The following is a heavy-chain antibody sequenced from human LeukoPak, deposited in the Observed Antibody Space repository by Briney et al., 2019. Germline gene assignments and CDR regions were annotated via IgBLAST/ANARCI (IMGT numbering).Heavy chain of an antibody. CDR3: ARDGYSGYYFDY. Sequence: ASVKVSCKASGYTFTGYYMHWVRQAPGQGLEWTGWINPNSGGTNYAQKFQGRVTMTRDTSISTAYMELSRLRSDDTAVYYCARDGYSGYYFDYWGQGTLVTVSS. CDR1: GYTFTGYY. CDR2: INPNSGGT. J-gene: IGHJ4*02. V-gene: IGHV1-2*02. D-gene: IGHD5-12*01.